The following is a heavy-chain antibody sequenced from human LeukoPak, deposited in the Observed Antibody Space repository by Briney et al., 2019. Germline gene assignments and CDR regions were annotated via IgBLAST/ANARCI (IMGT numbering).Heavy chain of an antibody. V-gene: IGHV3-7*01. CDR2: IKQDGSDK. Sequence: PGGSLRLSCAASGFTFSNSWMSWVRQAPGKGPEWVANIKQDGSDKYYVASVKGRFTISRGNAKNSLYLQMNSLRAEDTAVYYCAAGRNWGQGTLVTVSS. CDR1: GFTFSNSW. CDR3: AAGRN. D-gene: IGHD6-13*01. J-gene: IGHJ4*02.